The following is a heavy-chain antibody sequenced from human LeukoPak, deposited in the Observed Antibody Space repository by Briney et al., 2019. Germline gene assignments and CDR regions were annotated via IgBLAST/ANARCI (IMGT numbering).Heavy chain of an antibody. D-gene: IGHD4-17*01. V-gene: IGHV4-34*01. J-gene: IGHJ4*02. CDR2: INHSGST. CDR1: GGSFSGYY. Sequence: SETLSLTCAVYGGSFSGYYWSWIRQPPGEGLEWSGEINHSGSTNYNPSLKSRVTISVDTSKNQLSLKLSSVTAADTAVYYCARAPDTVTTALDYWGQGTLVTVSS. CDR3: ARAPDTVTTALDY.